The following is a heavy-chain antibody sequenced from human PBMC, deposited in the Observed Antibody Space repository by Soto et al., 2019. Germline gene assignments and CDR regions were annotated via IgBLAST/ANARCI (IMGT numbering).Heavy chain of an antibody. CDR3: ARVGDYGDYPRTYYFDY. J-gene: IGHJ4*02. CDR1: GYTFTGYY. Sequence: ASVKVSCKASGYTFTGYYMHWVRQAPGQGLEWMGWINPNSGGTNYAQKFQGWVTMTRDTSISTAYMELSRLRSDDTAVYYCARVGDYGDYPRTYYFDYWGQGTLVTVSS. CDR2: INPNSGGT. V-gene: IGHV1-2*04. D-gene: IGHD4-17*01.